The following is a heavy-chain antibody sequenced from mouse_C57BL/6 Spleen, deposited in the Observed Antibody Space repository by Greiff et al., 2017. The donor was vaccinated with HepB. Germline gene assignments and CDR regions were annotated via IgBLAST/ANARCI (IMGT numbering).Heavy chain of an antibody. V-gene: IGHV1-82*01. J-gene: IGHJ2*01. Sequence: VQLQQSGPELVKPGASVKLSCKASGYAFSSSWMNWVKQRPGKGLEWIGRIYPGDGDTNYNGKFKGKATLTADKSSSTAYMQLSSLTSEDSAVYFCAKSYGYEPGYFDYWGQGTTLTVSS. CDR3: AKSYGYEPGYFDY. CDR2: IYPGDGDT. CDR1: GYAFSSSW. D-gene: IGHD2-2*01.